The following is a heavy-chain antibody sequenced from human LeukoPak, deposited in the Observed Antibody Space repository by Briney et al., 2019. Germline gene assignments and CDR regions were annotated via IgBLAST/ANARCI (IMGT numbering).Heavy chain of an antibody. V-gene: IGHV1-18*01. D-gene: IGHD6-19*01. CDR3: ARVKWLVPIDY. CDR2: ISAYNGNT. CDR1: GYTFTSYG. J-gene: IGHJ4*02. Sequence: ASVKVSCKASGYTFTSYGISWVRQAPGQGLEWMGWISAYNGNTNYAQKLQGRVTMTTDTSTSTAYTELRSLRSDDTAVYYCARVKWLVPIDYWGQGTLVTVSS.